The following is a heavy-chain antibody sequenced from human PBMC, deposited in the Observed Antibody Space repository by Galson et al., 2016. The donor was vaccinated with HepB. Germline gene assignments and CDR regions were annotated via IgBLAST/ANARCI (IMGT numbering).Heavy chain of an antibody. CDR1: GFTFSNYA. D-gene: IGHD3-3*01. CDR3: AEETYYDFLSGYYSNYYYGVDA. Sequence: SLRLSCAASGFTFSNYAVSWVRQAPGKGLEWVSRISGGGGSTHYADSVKGRFTISRENSKNTLYLQMNSLRAEDTAAYYCAEETYYDFLSGYYSNYYYGVDAWGQGTTVTVSS. V-gene: IGHV3-23*01. CDR2: ISGGGGST. J-gene: IGHJ6*02.